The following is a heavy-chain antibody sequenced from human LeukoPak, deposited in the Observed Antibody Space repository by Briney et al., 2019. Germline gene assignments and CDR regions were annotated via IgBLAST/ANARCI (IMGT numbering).Heavy chain of an antibody. CDR2: ISNSGYNT. V-gene: IGHV3-23*01. Sequence: GGSLRLSCAASGFTVTSCAMSWVRQAPGKGLEWVPTISNSGYNTWYADSVKGRFTISRDNSQNTLYLQMSSLGAEDTALYYCARHDGSSFIYYVDHWGQGALVTVSS. J-gene: IGHJ4*02. CDR3: ARHDGSSFIYYVDH. CDR1: GFTVTSCA. D-gene: IGHD1-26*01.